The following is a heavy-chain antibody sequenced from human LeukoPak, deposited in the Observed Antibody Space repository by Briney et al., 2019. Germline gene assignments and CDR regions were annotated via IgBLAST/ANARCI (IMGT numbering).Heavy chain of an antibody. V-gene: IGHV1-8*01. CDR2: MNPNSGNT. Sequence: ASVKVSCKASGYTFTSYDINWVRQAIGQGLEWMGWMNPNSGNTGYAQKFQGRVTMTRNTSISTAYMELSSLRSEDTAVYYCARDYYYDSSGYLFDYWGQGTLVTVSS. D-gene: IGHD3-22*01. J-gene: IGHJ4*02. CDR1: GYTFTSYD. CDR3: ARDYYYDSSGYLFDY.